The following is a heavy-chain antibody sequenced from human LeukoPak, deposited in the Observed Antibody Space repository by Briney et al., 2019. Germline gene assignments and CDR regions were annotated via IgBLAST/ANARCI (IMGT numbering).Heavy chain of an antibody. CDR3: ARDLGQYGDYSFDY. V-gene: IGHV3-21*01. CDR2: ISSSSSYI. J-gene: IGHJ4*02. D-gene: IGHD4-17*01. CDR1: GFTFSSYN. Sequence: KSGGSLRLSCAASGFTFSSYNMNWVRQAPGKGLEWVSSISSSSSYIYYANSLKGRFTISRDNANNSLYLQMNSLRAEDTAVYYCARDLGQYGDYSFDYWGQGTLVTVSS.